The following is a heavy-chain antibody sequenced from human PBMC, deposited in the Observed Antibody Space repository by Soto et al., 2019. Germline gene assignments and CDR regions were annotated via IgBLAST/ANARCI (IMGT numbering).Heavy chain of an antibody. CDR2: IYYSGST. CDR3: ARPRISGWNRFFDY. J-gene: IGHJ4*02. V-gene: IGHV4-39*01. CDR1: GGSISSSSYY. Sequence: QLQLQESGPGLVKPSETLSLTCTVSGGSISSSSYYWGWIRQPPGKGLEWIGSIYYSGSTYYNPSLKSRVTISVDTSKNQFSLKLSSVTAADTAVYYCARPRISGWNRFFDYWGQGTLVTVSS. D-gene: IGHD6-19*01.